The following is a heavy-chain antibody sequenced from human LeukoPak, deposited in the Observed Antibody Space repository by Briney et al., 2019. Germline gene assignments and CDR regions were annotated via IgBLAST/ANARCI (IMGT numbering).Heavy chain of an antibody. J-gene: IGHJ3*02. V-gene: IGHV1-8*03. Sequence: ASVKVSCKASGYTFTSYDINWVRQATGQGLEWMGWMNPNSGNTGYAQKFQGRVTITRNTSISTAYMELSSLRSEDTAVYYCAKSAVAGTVEDAFDIWGQGTMVTVSS. CDR1: GYTFTSYD. CDR2: MNPNSGNT. CDR3: AKSAVAGTVEDAFDI. D-gene: IGHD6-19*01.